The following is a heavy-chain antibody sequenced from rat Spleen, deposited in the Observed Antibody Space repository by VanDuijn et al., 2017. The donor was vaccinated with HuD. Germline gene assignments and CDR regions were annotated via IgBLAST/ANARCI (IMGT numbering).Heavy chain of an antibody. Sequence: EVQLVESGGGLVQPGRSLKLSCAASGFSFSNYGMHWIRQTPTRGLEWVASISPSGGTTYYRDSVKGRFTISRDTAKSTLYLQMDSLRSEDTATYYYPRANWDFDYWGQGVMVTVSS. CDR1: GFSFSNYG. J-gene: IGHJ2*01. D-gene: IGHD5-1*01. CDR3: PRANWDFDY. CDR2: ISPSGGTT. V-gene: IGHV5-19*01.